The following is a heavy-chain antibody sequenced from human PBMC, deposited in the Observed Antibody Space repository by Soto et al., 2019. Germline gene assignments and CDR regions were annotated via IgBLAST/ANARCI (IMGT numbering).Heavy chain of an antibody. CDR1: GFSISTRDVG. CDR2: LYWDDDN. V-gene: IGHV2-5*02. CDR3: AHGSGWLFDY. J-gene: IGHJ4*02. D-gene: IGHD6-19*01. Sequence: QITLKESGPTLVKPTQTLTLTCTLSGFSISTRDVGVGWIRQPPGKALEWLALLYWDDDNRYSPSLRRRLTLTKATSKNQVVLTMTNMDPVDTATYYCAHGSGWLFDYWGPGTLVTVSS.